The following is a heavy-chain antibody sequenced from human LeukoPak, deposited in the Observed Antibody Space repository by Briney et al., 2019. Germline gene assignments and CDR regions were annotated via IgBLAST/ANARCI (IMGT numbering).Heavy chain of an antibody. CDR3: AREEGSSWYPYFDY. J-gene: IGHJ4*02. V-gene: IGHV1-2*02. Sequence: GASVKVSCKASGYTFTGYYMHWVRQAPGQGLEWMGWINPNSGGTNYAQKFQGRVTMTGDTSISTAYMELSRLRSDDTAVYYCAREEGSSWYPYFDYWGQGTLVTVSS. CDR2: INPNSGGT. CDR1: GYTFTGYY. D-gene: IGHD6-13*01.